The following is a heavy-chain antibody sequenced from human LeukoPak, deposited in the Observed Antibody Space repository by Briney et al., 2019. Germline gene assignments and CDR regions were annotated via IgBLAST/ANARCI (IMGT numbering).Heavy chain of an antibody. J-gene: IGHJ4*02. V-gene: IGHV3-30-3*01. CDR2: ISYDGSNE. CDR3: ARARTGPFDY. CDR1: GFTFSSYA. D-gene: IGHD1-1*01. Sequence: PGGSLRLSCAASGFTFSSYAMHWVRQAPGKGLEWVAIISYDGSNEYYADSVKGRFSISRDNSKNTLYLQMNSLRAEDTAVYYCARARTGPFDYWGQGTLVTVSS.